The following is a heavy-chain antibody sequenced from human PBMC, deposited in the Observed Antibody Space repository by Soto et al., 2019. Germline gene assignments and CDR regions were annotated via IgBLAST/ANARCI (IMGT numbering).Heavy chain of an antibody. CDR2: IYYSGST. Sequence: SETLSLTCTGSGGSLSSGAYHWSWVRQHPGKGLEWIGYIYYSGSTYYNPSLESRVTLSVDTSTKQFSLKVSSVTAADTAVYYCARANYFESSGPFDYWG. CDR3: ARANYFESSGPFDY. V-gene: IGHV4-31*03. J-gene: IGHJ4*01. D-gene: IGHD3-22*01. CDR1: GGSLSSGAYH.